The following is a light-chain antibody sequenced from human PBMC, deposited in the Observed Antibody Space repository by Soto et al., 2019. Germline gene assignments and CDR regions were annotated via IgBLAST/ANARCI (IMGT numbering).Light chain of an antibody. J-gene: IGKJ2*01. V-gene: IGKV3-20*01. Sequence: EVVLTQSPGTLSLSPGERATLSCRASQSVSNNYFAWYQHKPGQAPRLLIFGSSDRATGIPDRFSGSGSGTYFTLTISRLEPEDFAVYYCQQYGSSPPYTFGQGTKLEIK. CDR3: QQYGSSPPYT. CDR1: QSVSNNY. CDR2: GSS.